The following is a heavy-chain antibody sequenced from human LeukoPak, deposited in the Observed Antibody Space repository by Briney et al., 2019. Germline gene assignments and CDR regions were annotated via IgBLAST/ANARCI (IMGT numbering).Heavy chain of an antibody. Sequence: SETLSLTCTVPGGSIGTYYWSWIRQPPEKGLEWIGFIDYSGNTNYNPSLKGRVTLSIDTSKNQFSLKLYSVTATDTAVYYCARDIDHNRMVRGVMDWFDPWGQGTLVTVSS. V-gene: IGHV4-59*01. CDR3: ARDIDHNRMVRGVMDWFDP. CDR1: GGSIGTYY. D-gene: IGHD3-10*01. J-gene: IGHJ5*02. CDR2: IDYSGNT.